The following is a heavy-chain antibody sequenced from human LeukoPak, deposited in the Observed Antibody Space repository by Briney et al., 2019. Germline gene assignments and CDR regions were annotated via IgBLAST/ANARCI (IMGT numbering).Heavy chain of an antibody. CDR2: IYATGTT. V-gene: IGHV4-4*07. CDR1: GGSITNYY. Sequence: SETLSLTCIVSGGSITNYYWTWIRQPAGKGLEWIGRIYATGTTDYNPSLGSRLTMSVDTSKNQFSLKLSSVTAADTAVYYCARDASYRGYFDCWGQGALVTVSS. CDR3: ARDASYRGYFDC. J-gene: IGHJ4*02. D-gene: IGHD1-14*01.